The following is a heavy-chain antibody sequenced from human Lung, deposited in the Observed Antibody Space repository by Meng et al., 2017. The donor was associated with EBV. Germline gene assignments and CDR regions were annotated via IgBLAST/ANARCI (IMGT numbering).Heavy chain of an antibody. CDR3: ARQSRTGGATLDY. Sequence: QRQESGPGLVKPSVTLSLTCTVSGGSSSSSSYYWGWIRQPPGKGLEWIGSIYYSGSTYYNPSLKSRVTISVDTSKNQFSLKLSAVTAADTAVYYCARQSRTGGATLDYWGQGTLVTVSS. CDR1: GGSSSSSSYY. J-gene: IGHJ4*02. CDR2: IYYSGST. D-gene: IGHD2-8*02. V-gene: IGHV4-39*01.